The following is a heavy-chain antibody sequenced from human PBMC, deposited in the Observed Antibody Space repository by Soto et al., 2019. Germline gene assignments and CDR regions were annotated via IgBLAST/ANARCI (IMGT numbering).Heavy chain of an antibody. D-gene: IGHD5-12*01. J-gene: IGHJ3*02. CDR3: ARQFRDGYIDDAFDI. V-gene: IGHV1-8*01. CDR1: GYTFTSYD. CDR2: MNPNSGNT. Sequence: GASVKVSCKSSGYTFTSYDINWVRPATGQGLEWMGWMNPNSGNTGYAQKFQGRVTMTRNTSISTAYMELSSLRSEDTAVYYCARQFRDGYIDDAFDIWGQGTMVTVSS.